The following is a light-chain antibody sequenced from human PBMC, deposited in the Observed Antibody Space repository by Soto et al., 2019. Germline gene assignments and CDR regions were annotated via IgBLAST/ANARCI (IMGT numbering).Light chain of an antibody. CDR2: EGS. Sequence: QSALTQPASVSGSPGQSITISCTGTSSAVGSYNLVSWYQQHPGKAPKLMIYEGSQRPSGVSIRFSGSKSGNTASLTISGLQAEDEADYSCCSYAGSSTFAYVFGTGTKLTVL. CDR1: SSAVGSYNL. CDR3: CSYAGSSTFAYV. J-gene: IGLJ1*01. V-gene: IGLV2-23*03.